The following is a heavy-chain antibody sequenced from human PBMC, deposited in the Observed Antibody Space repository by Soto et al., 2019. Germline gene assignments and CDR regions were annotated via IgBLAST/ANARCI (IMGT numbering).Heavy chain of an antibody. V-gene: IGHV5-51*01. CDR1: GYSFTSYW. CDR2: IYPGDSDT. CDR3: SRPTTYYYDSSGYNY. D-gene: IGHD3-22*01. J-gene: IGHJ4*02. Sequence: PGESLKISCKGSGYSFTSYWIGWVRQMPGKGLEWMGIIYPGDSDTRYSPSFQGQVTISSDKSISTAYLQWSSLKASDTAMYYCSRPTTYYYDSSGYNYWGQGTLVTVSS.